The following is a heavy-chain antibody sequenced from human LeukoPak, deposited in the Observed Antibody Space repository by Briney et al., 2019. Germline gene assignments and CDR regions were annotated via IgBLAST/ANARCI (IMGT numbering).Heavy chain of an antibody. CDR2: IYYSRST. J-gene: IGHJ6*02. D-gene: IGHD6-6*01. CDR1: GGSISSGGYY. V-gene: IGHV4-31*03. Sequence: SQTLSLTCTVSGGSISSGGYYWSWIRQHPGKGLEWIGYIYYSRSTYYNPSLKSRVTISVDTSKNQFSLKLSSVTAADTAVYYCARDREPSSSISYYYYYGMDVWGQGTTVTVSS. CDR3: ARDREPSSSISYYYYYGMDV.